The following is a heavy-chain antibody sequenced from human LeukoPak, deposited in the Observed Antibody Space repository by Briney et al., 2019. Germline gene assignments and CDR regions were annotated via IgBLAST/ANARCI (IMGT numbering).Heavy chain of an antibody. V-gene: IGHV4-61*02. CDR3: ARFRRDGYTRAFDI. CDR2: IYTSGST. CDR1: GGSISSGSYY. J-gene: IGHJ3*02. Sequence: SETLSLTCTVSGGSISSGSYYWSWIRQPAGKGLEWIGRIYTSGSTNYNPSLKSRVTISVDTSKNQFSLKLSSVTAADTAVYYCARFRRDGYTRAFDIWGQGTMVTVSS. D-gene: IGHD5-24*01.